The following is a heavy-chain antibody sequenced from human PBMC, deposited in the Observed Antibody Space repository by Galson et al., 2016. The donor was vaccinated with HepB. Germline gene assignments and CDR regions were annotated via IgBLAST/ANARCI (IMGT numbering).Heavy chain of an antibody. D-gene: IGHD5-24*01. CDR2: AFYSGIT. CDR3: ARGEGYNLY. J-gene: IGHJ4*02. CDR1: GVSISSYY. Sequence: LSLTCTVSGVSISSYYWRWFRQPPEKGLEWIGYAFYSGITNYNPSLKSRVTISIDTSKNQFSLKLSSVTAADTAVYYCARGEGYNLYWGQGTLVTVSS. V-gene: IGHV4-59*08.